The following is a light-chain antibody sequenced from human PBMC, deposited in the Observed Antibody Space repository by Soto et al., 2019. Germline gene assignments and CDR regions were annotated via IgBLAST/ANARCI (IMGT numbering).Light chain of an antibody. J-gene: IGKJ2*01. Sequence: EVAMTQSPATLSVSPGERATLSCSASQSISTELAWYQPIPGQPPRLLIYSASTSDTGVPARFTGSGSGSEFTLTISGLQSEDFPIYYCQQCYNWPLTFGQGTRLEI. CDR3: QQCYNWPLT. V-gene: IGKV3-15*01. CDR2: SAS. CDR1: QSISTE.